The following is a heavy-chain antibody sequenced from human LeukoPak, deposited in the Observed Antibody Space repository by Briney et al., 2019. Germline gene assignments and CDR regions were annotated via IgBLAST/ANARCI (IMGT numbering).Heavy chain of an antibody. J-gene: IGHJ4*02. D-gene: IGHD3-22*01. V-gene: IGHV4-59*13. CDR3: ARELAGDSSGYYCGGGPIDY. CDR1: GGSISSYY. CDR2: IYYSGST. Sequence: PSETLSLTCTVSGGSISSYYWSWIRQPPGKGLEWIGYIYYSGSTTYNPSLKSRVTMSVDMSKNQFSLKLTSVTAADTAVCYCARELAGDSSGYYCGGGPIDYWGQGTLVTVSS.